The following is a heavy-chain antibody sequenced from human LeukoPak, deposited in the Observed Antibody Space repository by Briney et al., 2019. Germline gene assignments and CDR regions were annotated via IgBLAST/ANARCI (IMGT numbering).Heavy chain of an antibody. J-gene: IGHJ5*02. CDR3: ATTGYSNNWTKNWFDP. CDR1: GYSISSGYY. CDR2: IYHSGST. Sequence: SETLSLTCTVSGYSISSGYYWGWIRQPPGKGLEWIGSIYHSGSTYYNPSLKSRVTTSVDTSKNQFSLKLSSVTATDTAVYYCATTGYSNNWTKNWFDPWGQGTLVTFSS. V-gene: IGHV4-38-2*02. D-gene: IGHD6-13*01.